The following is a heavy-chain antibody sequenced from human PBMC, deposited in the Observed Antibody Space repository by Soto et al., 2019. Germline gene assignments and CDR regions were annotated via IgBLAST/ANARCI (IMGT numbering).Heavy chain of an antibody. CDR3: AHPRGYGVFDAYDI. D-gene: IGHD4-17*01. V-gene: IGHV3-23*01. CDR2: ISGSGGTT. J-gene: IGHJ3*02. CDR1: GFTFITYA. Sequence: GGSLRLSCAASGFTFITYAMNWVRQAPGKGLEWVSAISGSGGTTYYADSVQGRFTISRDNSINTLYLQMNSLRPEDTAVYYCAHPRGYGVFDAYDIWGQGAMVTVSS.